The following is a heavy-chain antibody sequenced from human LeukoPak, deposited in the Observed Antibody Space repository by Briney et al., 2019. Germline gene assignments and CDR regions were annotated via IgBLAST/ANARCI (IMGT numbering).Heavy chain of an antibody. Sequence: GASVKVSCKASGYTFTGYYMHWVRQAPGQGLEWMGGIIPIFGTANYAQKFQGRVTITADESTSTAYMELSSLRSEDTAVYYCATSGYSSGWSDAYYYYYMDVWGKGTTVTVSS. CDR1: GYTFTGYY. CDR2: IIPIFGTA. J-gene: IGHJ6*03. V-gene: IGHV1-69*13. CDR3: ATSGYSSGWSDAYYYYYMDV. D-gene: IGHD6-19*01.